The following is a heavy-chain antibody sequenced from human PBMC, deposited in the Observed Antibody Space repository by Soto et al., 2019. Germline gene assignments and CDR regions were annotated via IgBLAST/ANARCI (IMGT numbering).Heavy chain of an antibody. CDR1: GYSFTSYW. J-gene: IGHJ6*03. D-gene: IGHD2-21*02. Sequence: GESLKISCKGSGYSFTSYWIGWVRQMPGKGLEWMGIIYPGDSDTRYSPSFQGQVTISADKSISTAYLQWSSLKASDTAMYYCGCLLVTAYSYSYRDFWGKGTPVPVS. CDR3: GCLLVTAYSYSYRDF. V-gene: IGHV5-51*01. CDR2: IYPGDSDT.